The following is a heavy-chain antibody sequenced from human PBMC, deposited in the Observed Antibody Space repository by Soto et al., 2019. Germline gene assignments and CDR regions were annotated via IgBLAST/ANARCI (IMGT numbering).Heavy chain of an antibody. J-gene: IGHJ6*02. D-gene: IGHD3-3*02. CDR1: GGSISSSNW. CDR2: IYYSGST. V-gene: IGHV4-30-4*08. CDR3: ARVSPRKLTHPFYGMDV. Sequence: SETLSLTCAVYGGSISSSNWWSWIRQHPGKGLEWIGYIYYSGSTYYSPSLKRRVTISVDTSKSQFSLKLSSVTAADTAVYYCARVSPRKLTHPFYGMDVWGQGTTVTVSS.